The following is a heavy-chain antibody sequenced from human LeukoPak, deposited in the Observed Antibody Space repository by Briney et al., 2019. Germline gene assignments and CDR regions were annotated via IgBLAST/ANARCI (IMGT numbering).Heavy chain of an antibody. V-gene: IGHV1-2*02. CDR3: ARGVAATGFDP. Sequence: ASVKVSCKASGYTFTVYYIHWVRQAPGQGLEWMGWINPNSGGTNYAQKFQGRVTMPRATSISTAYMDLSRRRSDDTAVYYCARGVAATGFDPWGQGTLVTVSS. CDR2: INPNSGGT. J-gene: IGHJ5*02. CDR1: GYTFTVYY. D-gene: IGHD6-13*01.